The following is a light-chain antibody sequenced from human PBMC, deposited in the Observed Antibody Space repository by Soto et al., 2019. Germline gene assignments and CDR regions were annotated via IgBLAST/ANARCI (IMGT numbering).Light chain of an antibody. CDR1: QSVSSN. J-gene: IGKJ1*01. CDR2: DAS. V-gene: IGKV3D-15*02. CDR3: QQYGDSPT. Sequence: EIVITQSPATLSVSPGESATLSCRASQSVSSNLAWYQQKPGQAPRLLIYDASTRATGIPNRYSGSGSGTDFTLTISRLEPEDFAVFYCQQYGDSPTFGQGTKVDIK.